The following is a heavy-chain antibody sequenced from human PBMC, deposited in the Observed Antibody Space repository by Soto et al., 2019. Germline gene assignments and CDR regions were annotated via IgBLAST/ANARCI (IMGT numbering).Heavy chain of an antibody. Sequence: SETLSLTCAVYGGSFSGYYWSWIRQPPGKGLEWIGEINHSGSTNYNPPLKSRVTISVDTSKNQFSLKLSSVTAADTAVYYCARRSLLGTVTTRAYYYYYGMDVWGQGTTVTVSS. CDR2: INHSGST. J-gene: IGHJ6*02. V-gene: IGHV4-34*01. CDR1: GGSFSGYY. D-gene: IGHD4-17*01. CDR3: ARRSLLGTVTTRAYYYYYGMDV.